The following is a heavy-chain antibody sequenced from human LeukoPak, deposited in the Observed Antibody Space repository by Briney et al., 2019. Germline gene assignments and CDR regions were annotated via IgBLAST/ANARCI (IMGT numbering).Heavy chain of an antibody. J-gene: IGHJ4*02. D-gene: IGHD5-12*01. CDR2: IWYDGSNK. Sequence: GGSLRLSCAASGFTFSSYSMHWVRQAPGKGLEWVAVIWYDGSNKYYADSVKGRFTISRDNSKNTLYLQMNSLRAEDTAVYYCAKDRGYSGYDSNDYWGQGTLVTVSS. CDR3: AKDRGYSGYDSNDY. CDR1: GFTFSSYS. V-gene: IGHV3-33*06.